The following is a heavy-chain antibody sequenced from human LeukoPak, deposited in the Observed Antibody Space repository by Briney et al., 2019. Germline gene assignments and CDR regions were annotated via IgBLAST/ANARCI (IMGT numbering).Heavy chain of an antibody. CDR3: ARGGSRGRSGSYRFDY. CDR2: IYTSGST. V-gene: IGHV4-4*07. D-gene: IGHD3-16*02. CDR1: GCSISSYY. J-gene: IGHJ4*02. Sequence: PSETLSLTCTVSGCSISSYYWSWIRQPAGKGLEWIGRIYTSGSTNYNPSLKSRVTMSVDTSKNQFSLKLSSVTAADTAVYYCARGGSRGRSGSYRFDYWGQGTLVTVSS.